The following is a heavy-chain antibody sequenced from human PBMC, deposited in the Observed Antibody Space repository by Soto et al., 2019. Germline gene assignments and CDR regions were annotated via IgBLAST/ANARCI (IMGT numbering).Heavy chain of an antibody. CDR3: ARRGEAGWLQLGDYYYYGMDV. Sequence: QVQLVQSGAEVKKPGSSVKVSCKASGGTFSRYAISWVRQAPGQGLEWMGGIIPIFGTANYAQKFQGRVTITADESTSTAYMELSSLRSEDTAVYYCARRGEAGWLQLGDYYYYGMDVWGQGTTVTVSS. J-gene: IGHJ6*02. D-gene: IGHD5-12*01. CDR1: GGTFSRYA. CDR2: IIPIFGTA. V-gene: IGHV1-69*01.